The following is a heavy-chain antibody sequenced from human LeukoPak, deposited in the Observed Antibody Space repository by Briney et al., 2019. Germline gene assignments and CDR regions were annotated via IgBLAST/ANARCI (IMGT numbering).Heavy chain of an antibody. V-gene: IGHV4-34*01. J-gene: IGHJ4*02. CDR1: GGSFSGYS. CDR2: INHSGST. CDR3: ARRGVAPAARRQFDY. Sequence: PSETLSLTCAVYGGSFSGYSWSWIRQPPGKGLEWIGEINHSGSTNYNPSLKSRVTISVDTSKNQFSLKLNSVTAADTAVYYCARRGVAPAARRQFDYWGQGTLVTVSS. D-gene: IGHD2-2*01.